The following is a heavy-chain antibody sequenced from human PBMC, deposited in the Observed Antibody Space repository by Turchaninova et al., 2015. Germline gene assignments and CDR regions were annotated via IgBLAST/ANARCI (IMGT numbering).Heavy chain of an antibody. J-gene: IGHJ4*02. Sequence: QVQLQESGPGLVKPSETLSLTCAVSGYSISSGFCWGWIRQPPGKGLEWIGGISHSGSTYYNPSHKRRVTISLDTSKNQFSLGLSSVTAADTAVYYCARRGYSSGWSYDYWGQGTLVTVSS. CDR3: ARRGYSSGWSYDY. CDR2: ISHSGST. CDR1: GYSISSGFC. D-gene: IGHD6-19*01. V-gene: IGHV4-38-2*01.